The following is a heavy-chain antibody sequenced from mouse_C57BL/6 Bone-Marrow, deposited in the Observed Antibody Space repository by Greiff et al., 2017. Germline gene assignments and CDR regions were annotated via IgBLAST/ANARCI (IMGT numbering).Heavy chain of an antibody. D-gene: IGHD1-1*01. CDR1: GYAFTNYL. CDR2: INPGSGGT. V-gene: IGHV1-54*01. Sequence: VQGVESGAELVRPGTSVKVSCKASGYAFTNYLIEWVKQRPGQGLEWIGVINPGSGGTNYNEKFKGKATLTADKSSSTAYMQLSSLTSEDSAVYFCARSDYYGSSPRFAYWGQGTLVTVSA. J-gene: IGHJ3*01. CDR3: ARSDYYGSSPRFAY.